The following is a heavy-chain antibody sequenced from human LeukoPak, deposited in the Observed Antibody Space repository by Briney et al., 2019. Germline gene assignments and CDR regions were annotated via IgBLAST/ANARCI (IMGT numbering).Heavy chain of an antibody. V-gene: IGHV1-69*02. CDR1: GGTFSSYT. Sequence: ASVKVSCKASGGTFSSYTISWVRQAPGQGLEWMGRIIPILGIANYAQKFQGRVTITADKSTSTAYMELSSLRSEDTAVYYCARNRSYYDSRGYYQGYWGQGTLVTVSS. D-gene: IGHD3-22*01. J-gene: IGHJ4*02. CDR2: IIPILGIA. CDR3: ARNRSYYDSRGYYQGY.